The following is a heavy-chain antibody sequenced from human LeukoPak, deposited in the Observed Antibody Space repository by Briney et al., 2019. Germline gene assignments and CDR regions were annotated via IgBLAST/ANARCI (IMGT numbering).Heavy chain of an antibody. D-gene: IGHD3-3*01. Sequence: PGGSLRLPCAASGFTFSSYWMSWVRQAPGKGLEWVANIKQDGSEKYYVDSVKGRFTISRDNAKNSLYLQMNSLRAEDTAVYYCARDLQYYDFWSGYYTSSHAFDIWGQGTMVTVSS. CDR3: ARDLQYYDFWSGYYTSSHAFDI. CDR1: GFTFSSYW. CDR2: IKQDGSEK. V-gene: IGHV3-7*01. J-gene: IGHJ3*02.